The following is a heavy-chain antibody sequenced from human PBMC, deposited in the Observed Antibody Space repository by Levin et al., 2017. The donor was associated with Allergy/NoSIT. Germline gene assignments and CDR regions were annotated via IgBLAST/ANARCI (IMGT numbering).Heavy chain of an antibody. J-gene: IGHJ3*02. CDR3: ARHRFTMNIHDGFDI. CDR2: INWNGGST. V-gene: IGHV3-20*01. CDR1: GFTFDDYG. Sequence: GESLKISCAASGFTFDDYGMSWVRQAPGKGLEWVSGINWNGGSTGYADSVKGRLTISSENAKNSLYLQMNSLLAKDTALYHCARHRFTMNIHDGFDIWGQGTMVIVSS. D-gene: IGHD2/OR15-2a*01.